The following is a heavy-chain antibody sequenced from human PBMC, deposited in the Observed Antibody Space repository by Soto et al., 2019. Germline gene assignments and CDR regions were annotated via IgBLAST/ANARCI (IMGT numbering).Heavy chain of an antibody. CDR2: ISSSGSGDSK. Sequence: GGSLRLSCAASGFTFSDYYMSWIRQAPGKGLEWVSYISSSGSGDSKHYSDSLKGRFTISRDNSKNTLFLQMNSLRAEDTAVYYCARIPFDHVWGTDRYSPNFDYWGQGTQVTVSS. D-gene: IGHD3-16*02. V-gene: IGHV3-11*01. CDR1: GFTFSDYY. CDR3: ARIPFDHVWGTDRYSPNFDY. J-gene: IGHJ4*02.